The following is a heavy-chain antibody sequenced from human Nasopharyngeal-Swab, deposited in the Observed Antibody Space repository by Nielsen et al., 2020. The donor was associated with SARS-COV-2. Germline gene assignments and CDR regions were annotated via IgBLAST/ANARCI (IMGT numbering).Heavy chain of an antibody. D-gene: IGHD6-13*01. CDR3: AREAAAGIVYGMDV. V-gene: IGHV7-4-1*02. Sequence: ASVKVSCKASGYTFTSYAMNWVRQDPGQGLEWMGWINTNTGNPTYAQGFTGRFVFSLDTSVSTAYLQISSLKAEDTAVYYCAREAAAGIVYGMDVWGQGTTVTVSS. J-gene: IGHJ6*02. CDR1: GYTFTSYA. CDR2: INTNTGNP.